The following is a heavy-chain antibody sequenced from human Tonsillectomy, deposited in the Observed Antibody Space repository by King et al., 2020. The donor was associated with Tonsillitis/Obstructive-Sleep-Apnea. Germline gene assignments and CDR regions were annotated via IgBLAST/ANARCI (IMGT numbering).Heavy chain of an antibody. CDR3: ARGWNNFDY. D-gene: IGHD1-1*01. CDR1: GDSISGNSVT. J-gene: IGHJ4*02. V-gene: IGHV6-1*01. Sequence: VQLQQSGPGLVKPSQTLSLTCAISGDSISGNSVTWNWIRQSPSGGLEWLTRTYYRSKWYNDYAVSVKRRITISPDTSKNQFSLQLNSVTPEDTAMYYCARGWNNFDYWGQGTLVTVSS. CDR2: TYYRSKWYN.